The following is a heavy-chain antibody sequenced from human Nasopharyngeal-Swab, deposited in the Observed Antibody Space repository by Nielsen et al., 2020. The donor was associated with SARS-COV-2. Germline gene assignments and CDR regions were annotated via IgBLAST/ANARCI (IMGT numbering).Heavy chain of an antibody. D-gene: IGHD1-14*01. Sequence: ASVKVSCKASGYTFTTYGISWVRQAPGQGLEWMGWVSANSGNTYYAQKFQGRVTMTRDTSMSTAHMDLRSLGSDDMAVYYCARDVSYKFDTWGQGTLVTVSS. V-gene: IGHV1-18*03. CDR2: VSANSGNT. CDR3: ARDVSYKFDT. CDR1: GYTFTTYG. J-gene: IGHJ5*02.